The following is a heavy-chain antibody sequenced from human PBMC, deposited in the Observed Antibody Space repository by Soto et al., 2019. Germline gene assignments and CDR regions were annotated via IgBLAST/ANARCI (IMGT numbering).Heavy chain of an antibody. V-gene: IGHV3-30*18. D-gene: IGHD6-19*01. CDR3: AKVAAGTDYSYSMDV. CDR1: GFTFSSYG. J-gene: IGHJ6*03. Sequence: PGGSLRLSCAASGFTFSSYGMHWVRQAPGKGLEWVAVISYDGSNKYYADSVKGRFTISRDNSKNTLYLQMNSLRAEDTAVYYCAKVAAGTDYSYSMDVWGKGTTVTLSS. CDR2: ISYDGSNK.